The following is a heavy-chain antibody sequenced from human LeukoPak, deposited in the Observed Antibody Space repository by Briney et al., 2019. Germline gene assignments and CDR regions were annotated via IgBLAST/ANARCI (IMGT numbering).Heavy chain of an antibody. J-gene: IGHJ4*02. CDR1: GYTFTSYG. V-gene: IGHV1-18*01. CDR3: ARENRYYYDSSGYLDY. Sequence: ASVKVSCKASGYTFTSYGISWVRQAPGQGLEWMGWISAYNGNTNYAQKLQGRATMTTDTSTSTAYMELRSLRSDDTAVYYCARENRYYYDSSGYLDYWGQGTLVTVSS. CDR2: ISAYNGNT. D-gene: IGHD3-22*01.